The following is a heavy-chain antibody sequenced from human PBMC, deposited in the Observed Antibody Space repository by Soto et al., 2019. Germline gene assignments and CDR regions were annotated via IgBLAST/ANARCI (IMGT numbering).Heavy chain of an antibody. V-gene: IGHV3-33*01. D-gene: IGHD3-10*01. CDR2: IWYDGSNK. CDR1: GFTFSSYG. Sequence: QVQLVESGGGVVQPGRSLRLSCAASGFTFSSYGMHWVRQAPGKGLEWVAVIWYDGSNKYYADSVKGRFTISRDNSKNTLYLQMNSLRAEDTAVYYCARDRVPAVRGVIGFDPWGQGTLVTVSS. J-gene: IGHJ5*02. CDR3: ARDRVPAVRGVIGFDP.